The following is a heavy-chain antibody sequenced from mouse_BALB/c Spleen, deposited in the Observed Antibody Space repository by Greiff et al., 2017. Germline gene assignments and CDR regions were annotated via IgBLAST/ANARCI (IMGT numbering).Heavy chain of an antibody. CDR3: ARLIITTVVATDYYAMDY. J-gene: IGHJ4*01. D-gene: IGHD1-1*01. Sequence: EVKLEESGPGLVKPSQSLSLTCTVTGYSITSDYAWNWIRQFPGNKLEWMGYISYSGSTSYNPSLKSRISITRDTSKNQFFLQLNSVTTEDTATYYCARLIITTVVATDYYAMDYWGQGTSVTVSS. V-gene: IGHV3-2*02. CDR2: ISYSGST. CDR1: GYSITSDYA.